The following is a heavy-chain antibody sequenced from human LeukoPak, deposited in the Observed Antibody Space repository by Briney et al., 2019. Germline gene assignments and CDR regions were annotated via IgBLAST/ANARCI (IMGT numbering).Heavy chain of an antibody. CDR1: GYRFSKYW. CDR3: AKTGDSSSAFKY. Sequence: GESLKISCKGSGYRFSKYWIGWVRQMPGKGLEWMGIIYPDDSDTRYSPSFQGRVTISADKSTTTAYLQWSSLKASDTAMYYCAKTGDSSSAFKYWGQGTLVTVSS. J-gene: IGHJ4*02. D-gene: IGHD6-6*01. CDR2: IYPDDSDT. V-gene: IGHV5-51*01.